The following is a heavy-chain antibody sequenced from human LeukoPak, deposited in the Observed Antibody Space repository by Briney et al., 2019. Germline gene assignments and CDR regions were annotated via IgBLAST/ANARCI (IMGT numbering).Heavy chain of an antibody. CDR2: ISSSGNII. CDR3: ARRRYNWNAIDY. CDR1: GFTFSRHP. Sequence: GGSLRLSCAASGFTFSRHPMNWVRQAPGKGLEWVSYISSSGNIIYYADSVKGRFTISRDNAKNSLYLQMNSLRAEGTAVYYCARRRYNWNAIDYWGQGTLVTVSS. D-gene: IGHD1-20*01. V-gene: IGHV3-48*04. J-gene: IGHJ4*02.